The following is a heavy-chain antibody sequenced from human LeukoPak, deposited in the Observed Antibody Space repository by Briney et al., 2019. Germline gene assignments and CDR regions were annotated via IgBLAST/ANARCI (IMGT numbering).Heavy chain of an antibody. V-gene: IGHV4-30-2*01. Sequence: SETLSLTCAVSGGSISSGGYSWSWIRQPPGKGLEWTGYIYHSGSTHYNPSLKSRVTISVDRSKNQFSLKLSSVTAADTAVYYCARATNYYGSGSYGFDYWGQGTLVTVSS. CDR3: ARATNYYGSGSYGFDY. J-gene: IGHJ4*02. CDR1: GGSISSGGYS. D-gene: IGHD3-10*01. CDR2: IYHSGST.